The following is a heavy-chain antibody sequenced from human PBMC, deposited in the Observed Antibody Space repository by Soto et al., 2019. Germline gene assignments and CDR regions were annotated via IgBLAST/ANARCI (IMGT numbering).Heavy chain of an antibody. CDR1: GFSLSTSGVG. V-gene: IGHV2-5*02. CDR3: AQRYCTNGCYSPPPFDY. Sequence: SGPTLVNPTQTLTLTCTFSGFSLSTSGVGVGWFRQPPGRALEWLALIYWDDDKRYSPSLKNRLTITKDTSKNQVVLTMTSMDPVDTATYYCAQRYCTNGCYSPPPFDYGGQGTLVTFPS. CDR2: IYWDDDK. J-gene: IGHJ4*02. D-gene: IGHD2-8*01.